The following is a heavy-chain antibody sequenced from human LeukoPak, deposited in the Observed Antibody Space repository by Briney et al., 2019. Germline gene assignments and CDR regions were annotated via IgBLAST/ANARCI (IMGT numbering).Heavy chain of an antibody. CDR2: TNEAGGDK. J-gene: IGHJ4*02. Sequence: PGGSLRLSCAASGFTFSSYAMHWVRQAPGKGLEWVASTNEAGGDKYYVDSVKGRFTISRDNSKNSLSLQMNSLTAEDTAIYYCAIATTGPGAFGSWGQGTLVSVSS. CDR1: GFTFSSYA. V-gene: IGHV3-7*01. D-gene: IGHD1-1*01. CDR3: AIATTGPGAFGS.